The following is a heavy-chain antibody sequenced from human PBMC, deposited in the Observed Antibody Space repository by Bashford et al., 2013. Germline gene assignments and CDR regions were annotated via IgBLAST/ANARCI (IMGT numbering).Heavy chain of an antibody. V-gene: IGHV1-69*06. J-gene: IGHJ6*02. Sequence: SVKVSCKASGGTFSSYAISWVRQAPGQGLEWMGGIIPIFGTANYAQKFQGRVTITADKSTSTAYMELSSLRSEDTAVYYCAREPHEYYYYGMDVWGQGTTVTVSS. CDR3: AREPHEYYYYGMDV. CDR2: IIPIFGTA. CDR1: GGTFSSYA.